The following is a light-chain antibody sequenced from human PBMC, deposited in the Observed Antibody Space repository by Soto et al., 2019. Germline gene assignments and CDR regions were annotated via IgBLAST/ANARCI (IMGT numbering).Light chain of an antibody. CDR1: SSDVGGYNY. V-gene: IGLV2-8*01. Sequence: QSALTQPPSASGSPGQSVTISCTGTSSDVGGYNYVSLYQQHPGKAPKLMIYGVSKRPSGVPDRLSGSKYGNTASLTVSGLQAEDEADYYCPSYAGSKNLLVGGGTKLTGL. CDR3: PSYAGSKNLL. CDR2: GVS. J-gene: IGLJ2*01.